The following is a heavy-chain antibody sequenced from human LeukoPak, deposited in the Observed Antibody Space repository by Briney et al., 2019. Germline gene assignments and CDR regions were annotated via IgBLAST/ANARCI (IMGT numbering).Heavy chain of an antibody. CDR1: GFTFSTYG. CDR2: IRYDGSIK. Sequence: GGSLRLSCAASGFTFSTYGIHWVRQAPGKGLEWVSFIRYDGSIKYYADSVKGRFTISRDNSKNTLYLQMNSLRAEDTAVYCCAARGLVVVTGNSRSDYWGQGTLVTVSS. V-gene: IGHV3-30*02. D-gene: IGHD2-21*02. J-gene: IGHJ4*02. CDR3: AARGLVVVTGNSRSDY.